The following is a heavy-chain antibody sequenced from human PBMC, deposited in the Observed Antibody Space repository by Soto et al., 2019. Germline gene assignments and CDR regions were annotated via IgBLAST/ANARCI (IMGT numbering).Heavy chain of an antibody. Sequence: PSETLSLTCTVSGGSISSGGYYWSWIRQHPGKGLEWIGYIYYSGSTYYNPSLKSRVTISVDTSKNQFSLKLSSMTAADTAVYYCARAQTSLWFGELPIPGFDYWGQGTLVTVSS. V-gene: IGHV4-31*03. CDR2: IYYSGST. CDR3: ARAQTSLWFGELPIPGFDY. CDR1: GGSISSGGYY. D-gene: IGHD3-10*01. J-gene: IGHJ4*02.